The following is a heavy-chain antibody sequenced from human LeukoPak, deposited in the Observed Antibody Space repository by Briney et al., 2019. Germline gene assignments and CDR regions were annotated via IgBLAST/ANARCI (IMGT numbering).Heavy chain of an antibody. Sequence: ASVKVSCKASGGTFSSYAISWVRQAPGQGLEWTGGIIPIFGTANYAQKFQGRVTITADESTSTAYMELSSLRSEDTAVYYCARRGPGLYSGYDLYFDYWGQGTLVTVSS. CDR1: GGTFSSYA. J-gene: IGHJ4*02. D-gene: IGHD5-12*01. CDR3: ARRGPGLYSGYDLYFDY. CDR2: IIPIFGTA. V-gene: IGHV1-69*01.